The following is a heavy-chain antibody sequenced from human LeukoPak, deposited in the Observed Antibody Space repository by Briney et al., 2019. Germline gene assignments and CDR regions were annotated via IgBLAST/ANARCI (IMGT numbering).Heavy chain of an antibody. CDR2: IHSSSNTI. CDR1: GFTFSTYS. D-gene: IGHD5-18*01. V-gene: IGHV3-48*01. CDR3: ASGDSYGLM. Sequence: PGGSLRLSCAASGFTFSTYSMNWVRQAPGKGLEWVSYIHSSSNTIYYADPVKGRFTISRDNAKNSLYLQMNNLRAEDTAVYYCASGDSYGLMWGQGTLVTVSS. J-gene: IGHJ4*02.